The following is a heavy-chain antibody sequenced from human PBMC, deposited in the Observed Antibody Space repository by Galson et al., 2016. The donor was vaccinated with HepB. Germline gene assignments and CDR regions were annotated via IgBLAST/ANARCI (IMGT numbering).Heavy chain of an antibody. Sequence: QSGAEVKKTGESLKISCEGSGYSFTSYWIGWVRQMPGKGLEWMGIIYPDDSDTRYSPSFQGQVTMSVDKSISTAYLQWSSLKASDTAMYYCARPYYYGSGTIPTAFDIWGQGTMVTVSS. D-gene: IGHD3-10*01. CDR3: ARPYYYGSGTIPTAFDI. J-gene: IGHJ3*02. CDR1: GYSFTSYW. V-gene: IGHV5-51*01. CDR2: IYPDDSDT.